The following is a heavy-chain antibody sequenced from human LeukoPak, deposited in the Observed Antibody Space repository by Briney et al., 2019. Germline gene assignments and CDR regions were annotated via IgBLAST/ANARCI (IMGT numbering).Heavy chain of an antibody. J-gene: IGHJ6*02. CDR2: IIPILGIA. V-gene: IGHV1-69*04. CDR3: ASNVIAAAGTNYYYGMDV. Sequence: ASVKVSCKASGGTFNSYAISWVRQAPGQGLEWMGRIIPILGIANYAQKFQGRATITADKSTSTAYMELSSLRSEDTAVYYCASNVIAAAGTNYYYGMDVWGQGTTVTVSS. CDR1: GGTFNSYA. D-gene: IGHD6-13*01.